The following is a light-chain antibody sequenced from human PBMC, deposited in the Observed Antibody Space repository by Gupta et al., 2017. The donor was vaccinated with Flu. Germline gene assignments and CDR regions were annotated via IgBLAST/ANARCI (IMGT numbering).Light chain of an antibody. J-gene: IGKJ1*01. Sequence: PSTLSASIGDRVTITCRASQSISSWLAWYQLKPGKAPKFLIYKASNLETGVPSRFSGSGSGTEFTLTISSLQPDDFATYFCQQYNSYPWTFGQGTKVEIK. CDR3: QQYNSYPWT. V-gene: IGKV1-5*03. CDR1: QSISSW. CDR2: KAS.